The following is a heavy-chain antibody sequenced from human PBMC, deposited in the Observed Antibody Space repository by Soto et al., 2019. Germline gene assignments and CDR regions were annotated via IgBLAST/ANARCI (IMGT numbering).Heavy chain of an antibody. Sequence: ASVKVSCKASGHTSSMYAMHWVRQAPGQRLEWMGWINAGYGNTKSSQKFQDRVTISRDTSASTAYMGLTSLRSEDTAVYYCARDTGDGTFDFCGQGTLVTVSS. V-gene: IGHV1-3*01. CDR1: GHTSSMYA. CDR3: ARDTGDGTFDF. D-gene: IGHD7-27*01. J-gene: IGHJ4*02. CDR2: INAGYGNT.